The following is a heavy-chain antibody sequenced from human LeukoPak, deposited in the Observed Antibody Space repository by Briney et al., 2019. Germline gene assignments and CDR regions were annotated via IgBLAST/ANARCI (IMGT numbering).Heavy chain of an antibody. CDR2: IFSGGTT. CDR3: ARHAYGEALFDC. Sequence: PGGSLRLSSAAAGFIVSSNYMSWVRQAPGKGLEWVSVIFSGGTTYYADSVKGRFTISRDNSKNTLYLQMNSLRAEDTAVYYCARHAYGEALFDCWGQGTLVTVSS. D-gene: IGHD4-17*01. V-gene: IGHV3-66*04. J-gene: IGHJ4*02. CDR1: GFIVSSNY.